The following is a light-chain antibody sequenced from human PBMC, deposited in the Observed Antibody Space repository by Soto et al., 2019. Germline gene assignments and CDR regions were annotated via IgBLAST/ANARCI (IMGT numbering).Light chain of an antibody. CDR1: GSDVGGYNY. CDR2: EVN. Sequence: QSALPQPPSASGSPGPSVTLSCTGTGSDVGGYNYVSWYQQHPGKAPTLRISEVNTRPAGVPDRFSGSKSGNTASLTVSGLQAEDEADYYGHSYAGSPYVVGTGTKLTLL. CDR3: HSYAGSPYV. J-gene: IGLJ1*01. V-gene: IGLV2-8*01.